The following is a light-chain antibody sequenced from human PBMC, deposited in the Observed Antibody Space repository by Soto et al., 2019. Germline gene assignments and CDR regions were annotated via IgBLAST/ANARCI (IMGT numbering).Light chain of an antibody. J-gene: IGLJ2*01. V-gene: IGLV2-14*01. CDR2: DVS. Sequence: QSALTQPASVSGSPGQSITMSCTGTNSDVGGYDYVSWYQQHPGKAPKLMIYDVSIRPSGVSDRFSGSKSGNTASLTISGLQTDDEAYYYCSSYTSSTAVIFGGGTKVTVL. CDR1: NSDVGGYDY. CDR3: SSYTSSTAVI.